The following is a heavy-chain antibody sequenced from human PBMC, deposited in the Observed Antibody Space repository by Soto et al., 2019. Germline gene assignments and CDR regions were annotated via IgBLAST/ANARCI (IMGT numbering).Heavy chain of an antibody. V-gene: IGHV4-59*01. Sequence: SETLSLTCTVSGGSISSYYWSWIRQPPGKGLEWIGYIYYSGSTNYNPSLKSRVTISVDTSKNQFSLKLSSVTAADTAVYYCARVGETIFGSGGWVLSYWGQGTLVTVSS. CDR3: ARVGETIFGSGGWVLSY. D-gene: IGHD3-3*01. CDR2: IYYSGST. CDR1: GGSISSYY. J-gene: IGHJ4*02.